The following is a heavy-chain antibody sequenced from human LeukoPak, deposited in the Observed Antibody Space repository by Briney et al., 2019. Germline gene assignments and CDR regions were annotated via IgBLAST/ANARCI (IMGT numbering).Heavy chain of an antibody. Sequence: ASVKVSCKASGYTFTSYDINWVRQATGQGLEWMGWMNPNSGNTGYAQKFQGRVTMTRNTAISKAYMELSSLRSEDTAVYYCARLWFGEFVYDYWGQGTLVTVSS. V-gene: IGHV1-8*01. CDR2: MNPNSGNT. J-gene: IGHJ4*02. CDR3: ARLWFGEFVYDY. CDR1: GYTFTSYD. D-gene: IGHD3-10*01.